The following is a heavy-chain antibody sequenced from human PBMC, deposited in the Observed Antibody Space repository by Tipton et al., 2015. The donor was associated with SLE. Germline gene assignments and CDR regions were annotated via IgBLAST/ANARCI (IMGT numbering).Heavy chain of an antibody. V-gene: IGHV4-39*01. CDR3: ATHGSSDYYYEYYMDV. J-gene: IGHJ6*03. CDR2: SYHSGSI. Sequence: TLSLTCTVSGGSISSYYWGWIRQPPGKGLEWIGSSYHSGSIYYNPSLKSRVTISVDTSKNQFSLRLSSVTAADTAVYYCATHGSSDYYYEYYMDVWGKGTTVTVSS. D-gene: IGHD2-21*02. CDR1: GGSISSYY.